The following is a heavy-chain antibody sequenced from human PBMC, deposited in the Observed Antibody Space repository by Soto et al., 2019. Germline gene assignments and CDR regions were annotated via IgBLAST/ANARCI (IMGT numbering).Heavy chain of an antibody. CDR2: MSNDGSKK. D-gene: IGHD6-19*01. Sequence: PEGSLRLSCESSGFRFSSFGMHWVRQAPGKGLEWVAVMSNDGSKKFYADSVKGRFIISRDNSKNTLYLQVYSLRIEDTAVYYCAKDRLRAGGLVPIPLDAFDLWGRGTMVTVSS. CDR1: GFRFSSFG. J-gene: IGHJ3*01. V-gene: IGHV3-30*18. CDR3: AKDRLRAGGLVPIPLDAFDL.